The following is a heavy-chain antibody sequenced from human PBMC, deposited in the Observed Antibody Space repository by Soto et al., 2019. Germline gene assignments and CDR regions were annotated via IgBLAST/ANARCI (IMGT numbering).Heavy chain of an antibody. CDR3: AGPVLLWFGEPRSRAVDY. V-gene: IGHV3-21*01. Sequence: GGSLRLSCAASGFTFSSYSMNWVRQAPGKGLEWVSSISSSSSYIYYADSVKGRFTISRDNAKNSLYLQMNSLRAEDTAVYYCAGPVLLWFGEPRSRAVDYWGQGTLVTVSS. J-gene: IGHJ4*02. CDR2: ISSSSSYI. CDR1: GFTFSSYS. D-gene: IGHD3-10*01.